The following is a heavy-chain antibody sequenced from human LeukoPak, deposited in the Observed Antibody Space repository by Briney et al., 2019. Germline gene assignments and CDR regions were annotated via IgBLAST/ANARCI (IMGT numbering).Heavy chain of an antibody. V-gene: IGHV3-66*01. Sequence: GGSLSLSCAVSGFTFSSYAMSWVRQAPGKGLEWVAVIYSGGSTYYAGSVKGRFTISRDHSKNTLYLKMNSLKAEDPACYYCGVSRGREFDYSGEGTPETASS. CDR3: GVSRGREFDY. D-gene: IGHD1-26*01. CDR1: GFTFSSYA. CDR2: IYSGGST. J-gene: IGHJ4*02.